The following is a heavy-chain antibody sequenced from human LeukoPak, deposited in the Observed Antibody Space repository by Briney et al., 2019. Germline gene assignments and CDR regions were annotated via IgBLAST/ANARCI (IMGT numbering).Heavy chain of an antibody. Sequence: GGSLRLSCAASGFTFSDYSMSWVRQAPGKGLGWLSYISSSSSSIYYADSVKGRFTISRDNAKNSLYLQMNSLRDEDTAVYYCARAVLVRGVVIDYWGQGTLVAVSS. CDR2: ISSSSSSI. CDR3: ARAVLVRGVVIDY. V-gene: IGHV3-48*02. J-gene: IGHJ4*02. CDR1: GFTFSDYS. D-gene: IGHD3-10*01.